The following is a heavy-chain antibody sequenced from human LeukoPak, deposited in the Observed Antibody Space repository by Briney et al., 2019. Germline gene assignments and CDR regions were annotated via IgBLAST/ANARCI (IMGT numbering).Heavy chain of an antibody. V-gene: IGHV4-34*01. Sequence: SETLSLTCAVYGGSFSGYYWSWIRQPPGKGLEWIGEINHSGCTNYNPSLKSRVTISVDTSKNQFSLKLSSVTAANTAVYYCARATRFANWFDPWGQGTLVTVSS. CDR3: ARATRFANWFDP. CDR2: INHSGCT. D-gene: IGHD3-3*01. J-gene: IGHJ5*02. CDR1: GGSFSGYY.